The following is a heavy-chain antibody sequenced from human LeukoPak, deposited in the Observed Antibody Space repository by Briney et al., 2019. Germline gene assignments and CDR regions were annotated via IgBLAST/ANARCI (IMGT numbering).Heavy chain of an antibody. J-gene: IGHJ5*01. V-gene: IGHV3-9*01. CDR1: GFTYDDYA. CDR3: AKGGTDPAAPVDS. Sequence: GGSLRLSCVASGFTYDDYAMHWVRQPPGKGLELVSTITWNSGARHYADSVKGRFTISRDNAKNFLFLLMNNLGSEDTAFYFCAKGGTDPAAPVDSWGQGTLVTVSS. CDR2: ITWNSGAR. D-gene: IGHD2-2*01.